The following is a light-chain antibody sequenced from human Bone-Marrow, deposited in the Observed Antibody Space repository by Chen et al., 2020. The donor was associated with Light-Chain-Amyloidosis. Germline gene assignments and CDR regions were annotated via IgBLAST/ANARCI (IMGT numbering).Light chain of an antibody. CDR1: SGSIATNY. Sequence: NFMLTQPHSVSESPGKTVIISCTRSSGSIATNYVQWYQQRPGSSPNTVIYEDDQRPSGVPDRFSGSNDRSSNSASLTISGLKTEDDADYYCQSYQGSSQGVFGGGTKLTVL. CDR2: EDD. V-gene: IGLV6-57*01. J-gene: IGLJ3*02. CDR3: QSYQGSSQGV.